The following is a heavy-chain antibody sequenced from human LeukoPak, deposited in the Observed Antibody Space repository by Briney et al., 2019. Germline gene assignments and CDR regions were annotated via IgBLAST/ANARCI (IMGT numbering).Heavy chain of an antibody. D-gene: IGHD3-10*01. CDR2: IRSNGNEK. Sequence: GGSLRLSCAASGFNFRGYAMNWVRQAPGKGLEWVALIRSNGNEKFYVDAVQGRFTISRDNSKNTLFLQMSSLSSEDTAVYYCAKDRDGSESFQNKMDVWGQGTTVTVSS. V-gene: IGHV3-30*02. CDR3: AKDRDGSESFQNKMDV. CDR1: GFNFRGYA. J-gene: IGHJ6*02.